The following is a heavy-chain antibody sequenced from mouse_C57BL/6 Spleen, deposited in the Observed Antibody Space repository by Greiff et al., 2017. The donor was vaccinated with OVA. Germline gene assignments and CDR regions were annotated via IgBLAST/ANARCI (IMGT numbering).Heavy chain of an antibody. CDR1: GFTFSSYA. D-gene: IGHD1-1*01. Sequence: EVKLMESGGGLVKPGGSLKLSCAASGFTFSSYAMSWVRQTPEKRLEWVATISDGGSYTYYPDNVKGRFTISRDNAKNNLYLQMSHLKSEDTAMYYCARGGITTGYYYAMDYWGQGTSVTVSS. J-gene: IGHJ4*01. V-gene: IGHV5-4*03. CDR3: ARGGITTGYYYAMDY. CDR2: ISDGGSYT.